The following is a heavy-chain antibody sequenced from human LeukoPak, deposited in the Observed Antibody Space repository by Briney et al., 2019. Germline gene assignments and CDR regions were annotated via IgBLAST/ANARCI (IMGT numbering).Heavy chain of an antibody. J-gene: IGHJ4*02. CDR3: AADTSGYRIFNY. V-gene: IGHV4-31*03. CDR2: IDYSGST. CDR1: GGSISRGGYC. Sequence: SSQTLSLTCTVSGGSISRGGYCWSWIRQHPGKGLEWIGYIDYSGSTFYNPSLKSRLTMSVDTSKNQFSLKLSSVTAADTAVYYCAADTSGYRIFNYWGQGTLVTVSS. D-gene: IGHD3-22*01.